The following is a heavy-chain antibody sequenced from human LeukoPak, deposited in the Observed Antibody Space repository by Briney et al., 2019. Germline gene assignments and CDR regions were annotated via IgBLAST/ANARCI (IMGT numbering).Heavy chain of an antibody. D-gene: IGHD6-19*01. Sequence: ASVKVSCKASGYTFTGYYMHWVRQAPGQGLEWMGIINPSGGSTSYAQKFQGRVTMTRDTSTSTVYMELSSLRSEDTAVYYCARDSEAYSSGWYFDYWGQGTLVTVSS. V-gene: IGHV1-46*01. CDR3: ARDSEAYSSGWYFDY. J-gene: IGHJ4*02. CDR1: GYTFTGYY. CDR2: INPSGGST.